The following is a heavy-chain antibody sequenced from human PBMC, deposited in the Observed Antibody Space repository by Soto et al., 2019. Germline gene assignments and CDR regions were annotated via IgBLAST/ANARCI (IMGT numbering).Heavy chain of an antibody. CDR3: ARVRHSNCPCYFDY. D-gene: IGHD4-4*01. Sequence: SVKVSFKASGGTFSSYAISWVRQAPGQGLEWMGGIIPIFGTANYAQKFQGRVTITADKSTSTAYMELSSLRSEDTAVYYCARVRHSNCPCYFDYWGQGTLVTDSS. V-gene: IGHV1-69*06. J-gene: IGHJ4*02. CDR1: GGTFSSYA. CDR2: IIPIFGTA.